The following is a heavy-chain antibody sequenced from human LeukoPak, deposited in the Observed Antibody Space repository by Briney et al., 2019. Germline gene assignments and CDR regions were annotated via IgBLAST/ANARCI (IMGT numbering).Heavy chain of an antibody. V-gene: IGHV4-59*01. CDR3: ARHDYGDYDAFDI. CDR2: IYYSGST. CDR1: GGSFSGYY. D-gene: IGHD4-17*01. J-gene: IGHJ3*02. Sequence: SETLSLTCAVYGGSFSGYYWSWIRQPPGKGLEWIGYIYYSGSTNYNPSLKSRVTISVDTSKNQFSLKLSSVTAADTAVYYCARHDYGDYDAFDIWGQGTMVTVSS.